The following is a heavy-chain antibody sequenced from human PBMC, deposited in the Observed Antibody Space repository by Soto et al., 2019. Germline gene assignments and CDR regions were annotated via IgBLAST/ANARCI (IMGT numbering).Heavy chain of an antibody. J-gene: IGHJ6*02. V-gene: IGHV3-66*01. CDR1: GFTVSDTY. CDR2: IYSGGLT. CDR3: ARGSSRNRYYYYYGMDV. D-gene: IGHD6-13*01. Sequence: PGGSLRLSCAASGFTVSDTYMIWVRQPPGKGLEWVSLIYSGGLTYYADSVKGRFTISRDNSNNTLYLQTNSLRAEDTAVYYCARGSSRNRYYYYYGMDVWGQGTTVTVS.